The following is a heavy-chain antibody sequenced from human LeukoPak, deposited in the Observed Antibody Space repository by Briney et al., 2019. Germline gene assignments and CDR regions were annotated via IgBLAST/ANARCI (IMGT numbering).Heavy chain of an antibody. CDR1: GFTFSSYA. V-gene: IGHV3-9*01. J-gene: IGHJ6*02. D-gene: IGHD3-10*01. Sequence: GGSMRLSCAAYGFTFSSYAMHWVRQAPGKGLEWVSGISWNSGSIGYADSVKGRFTISRDNAKNSLYLQMNSLRAEDTALYYCAKDPGSGSVHYYGMDVWGQGTTVTVSS. CDR2: ISWNSGSI. CDR3: AKDPGSGSVHYYGMDV.